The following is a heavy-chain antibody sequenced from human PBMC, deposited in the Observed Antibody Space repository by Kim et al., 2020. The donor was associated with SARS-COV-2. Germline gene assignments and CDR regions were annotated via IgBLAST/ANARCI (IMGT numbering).Heavy chain of an antibody. CDR3: ARDGGIVGATGAQGGVY. V-gene: IGHV3-66*01. D-gene: IGHD1-26*01. J-gene: IGHJ4*02. Sequence: VKGRFTISRDNSKSTLYLKMNSLRAEDTAVYYCARDGGIVGATGAQGGVYWGQGTLVTVSS.